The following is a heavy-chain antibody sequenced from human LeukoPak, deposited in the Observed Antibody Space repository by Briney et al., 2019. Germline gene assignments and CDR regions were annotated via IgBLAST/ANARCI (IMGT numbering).Heavy chain of an antibody. CDR1: GGSFSGYY. D-gene: IGHD1-26*01. Sequence: PSETLSLTCAVYGGSFSGYYWSWIRQPPGKGLEWIGEINHSGSTNYNPSLKSRVTISVDTSKNQFSLKLSSVTAADTAVYYCATTGSGSYYDYWGQGTLVTVSS. V-gene: IGHV4-34*01. CDR3: ATTGSGSYYDY. CDR2: INHSGST. J-gene: IGHJ4*02.